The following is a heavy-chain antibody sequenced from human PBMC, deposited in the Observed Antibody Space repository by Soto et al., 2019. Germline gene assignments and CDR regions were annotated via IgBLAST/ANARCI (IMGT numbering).Heavy chain of an antibody. Sequence: SETLSLTCTASGRSMSGYYWSWIRQPAGERLEWIGRIYTSGTTDFNPSLKGRVTMSVDTSKNQFSLKLTSVTAADTALYYCAREDYYDTGYYVVWGQGTQVTVSS. CDR2: IYTSGTT. CDR3: AREDYYDTGYYVV. V-gene: IGHV4-4*07. J-gene: IGHJ4*02. CDR1: GRSMSGYY. D-gene: IGHD3-9*01.